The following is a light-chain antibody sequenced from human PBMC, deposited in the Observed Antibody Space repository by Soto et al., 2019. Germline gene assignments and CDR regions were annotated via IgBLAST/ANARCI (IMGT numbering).Light chain of an antibody. CDR1: QSVSKY. CDR2: DAS. Sequence: EIVLTQSPATLSLSPGERATLSCRASQSVSKYLTWYQQKPGQAPRLLIYDASNRATGVPARFSGSGSGTDFTLTISSLEPEDFAIYYCQQRQYWPPLTFGGGTKVES. V-gene: IGKV3-11*01. CDR3: QQRQYWPPLT. J-gene: IGKJ4*01.